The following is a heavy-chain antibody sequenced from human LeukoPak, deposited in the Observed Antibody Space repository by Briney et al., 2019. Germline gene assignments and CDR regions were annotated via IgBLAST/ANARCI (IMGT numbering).Heavy chain of an antibody. CDR2: IRYDGTTE. Sequence: GGSLRLSCAASGFTFSSYSMNWVRQAPGEGLEWVAFIRYDGTTEYYADSVKGRLTISRDNSENTLYLQMNSLRAEDTAVYYCAKGELLDGFDIWGQGTMVTVSS. CDR3: AKGELLDGFDI. V-gene: IGHV3-30*02. J-gene: IGHJ3*02. D-gene: IGHD1-7*01. CDR1: GFTFSSYS.